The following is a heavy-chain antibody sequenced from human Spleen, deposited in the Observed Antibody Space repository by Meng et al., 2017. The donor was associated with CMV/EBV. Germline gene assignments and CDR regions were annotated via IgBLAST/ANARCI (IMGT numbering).Heavy chain of an antibody. CDR1: GGSISSSSYY. D-gene: IGHD6-13*01. J-gene: IGHJ5*02. CDR3: ARGRYIAAAEHNWFDP. CDR2: INHSGST. V-gene: IGHV4-39*07. Sequence: SETLSLTSTVSGGSISSSSYYWGWIRQPPGKGLEWIGEINHSGSTNYNPSLKSRVTISVDTCKNHFSLKLSSVTAADTAVYFCARGRYIAAAEHNWFDPWGQGTLVTVSS.